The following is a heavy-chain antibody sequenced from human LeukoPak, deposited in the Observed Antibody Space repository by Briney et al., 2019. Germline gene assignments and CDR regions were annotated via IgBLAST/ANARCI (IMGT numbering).Heavy chain of an antibody. CDR3: ASRVPYYDFWSGPFDY. J-gene: IGHJ4*02. CDR2: INPNSGGT. Sequence: ASVKVSCKASGYTFTSYGISWVRQAPGQGLEWMGWINPNSGGTNYAQKFQGRVTMTRDTSISTAYMELSRLRSDDTAVYYCASRVPYYDFWSGPFDYWGQGTLVTVSS. D-gene: IGHD3-3*01. V-gene: IGHV1-2*02. CDR1: GYTFTSYG.